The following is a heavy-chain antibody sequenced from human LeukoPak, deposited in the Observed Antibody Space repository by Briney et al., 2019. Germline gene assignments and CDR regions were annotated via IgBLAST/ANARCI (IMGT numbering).Heavy chain of an antibody. CDR1: GFTFSNAW. D-gene: IGHD1-26*01. CDR2: IKSKADGGTT. CDR3: ARAGSIRSDY. Sequence: GGSLRLSCAASGFTFSNAWMSWVRQAPGKGLEWVGRIKSKADGGTTDYAAPVKGRFTISRDDSKNTLYLQMNSLRAEDTAVYYCARAGSIRSDYWGQGTLVTVSS. J-gene: IGHJ4*02. V-gene: IGHV3-15*01.